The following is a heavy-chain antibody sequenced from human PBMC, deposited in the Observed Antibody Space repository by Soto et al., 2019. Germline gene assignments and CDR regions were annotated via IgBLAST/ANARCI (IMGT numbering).Heavy chain of an antibody. CDR1: GDSVSSGSYY. CDR3: ARGQYRRDY. J-gene: IGHJ4*02. CDR2: IYFTGST. D-gene: IGHD3-16*02. V-gene: IGHV4-61*01. Sequence: PSETLSLTCTVSGDSVSSGSYYWSWIRQPPGKGLEWIGYIYFTGSTNYNPSLKRRVTVSLDTSKNQFSLELNSVTAADTAVYYCARGQYRRDYWGQGTLVTVSS.